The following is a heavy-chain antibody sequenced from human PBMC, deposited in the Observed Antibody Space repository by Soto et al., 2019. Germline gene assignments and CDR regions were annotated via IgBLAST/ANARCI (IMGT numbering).Heavy chain of an antibody. V-gene: IGHV5-10-1*01. J-gene: IGHJ6*02. D-gene: IGHD3-22*01. CDR3: ARLADSHPYYYYYGMDV. Sequence: GESVNSSNEVSGSSVAGYFITCVRQKPGKGLEWMGRIDPSDSQTYYSPSFRGHVTISATKSITTVFLQWSSLRASDTAMYYCARLADSHPYYYYYGMDVWGQRTTVTVSS. CDR2: IDPSDSQT. CDR1: GSSVAGYF.